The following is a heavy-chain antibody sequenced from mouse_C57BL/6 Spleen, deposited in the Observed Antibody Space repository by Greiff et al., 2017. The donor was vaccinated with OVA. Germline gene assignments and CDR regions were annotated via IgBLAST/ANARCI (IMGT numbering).Heavy chain of an antibody. V-gene: IGHV5-16*01. CDR1: GFTFSDYY. CDR3: ARDEGDYFAY. J-gene: IGHJ2*01. Sequence: EVKLVESEGGLVQPGSSMKLSCTASGFTFSDYYMAWVRQVPEKGLEWVANINYDGSSTYYLDSLKSRFIISRDNAKNILYLQMSSLKSEDTATYYCARDEGDYFAYWGQGTTLTVSS. CDR2: INYDGSST.